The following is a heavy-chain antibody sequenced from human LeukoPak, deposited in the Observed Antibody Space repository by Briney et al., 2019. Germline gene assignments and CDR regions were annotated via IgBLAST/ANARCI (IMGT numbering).Heavy chain of an antibody. CDR2: MYISGST. Sequence: PSQTLSLTCTVSGGSISSGNYYWSWIRQPAGKGLEWIGRMYISGSTNYNPSLKSRVTISGDTSKDQFSLKLSSVTAADTALYYCARDSGGLKGRAFDIWGQGTMVTVFS. CDR3: ARDSGGLKGRAFDI. CDR1: GGSISSGNYY. V-gene: IGHV4-61*02. D-gene: IGHD2-15*01. J-gene: IGHJ3*02.